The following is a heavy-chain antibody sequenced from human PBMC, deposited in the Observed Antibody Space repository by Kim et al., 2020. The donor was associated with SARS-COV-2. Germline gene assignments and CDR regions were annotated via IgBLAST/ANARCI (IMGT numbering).Heavy chain of an antibody. CDR2: ISGSGGST. Sequence: GGSLRLSCAASGFTFSSYAMSWVRQAPGKGLEWVSAISGSGGSTYYADSVKGRFTISRDNSKNTLYLQMNSLRAEDTAVYYCAKGIGYCSSTSCQPRTVRYYYYGMDVWGQGTTVTVSS. CDR3: AKGIGYCSSTSCQPRTVRYYYYGMDV. V-gene: IGHV3-23*01. J-gene: IGHJ6*02. D-gene: IGHD2-2*03. CDR1: GFTFSSYA.